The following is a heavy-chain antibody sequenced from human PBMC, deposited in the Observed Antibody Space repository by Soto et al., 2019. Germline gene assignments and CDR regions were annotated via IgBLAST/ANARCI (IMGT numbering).Heavy chain of an antibody. J-gene: IGHJ4*02. V-gene: IGHV4-4*02. CDR1: GGSISSGNW. D-gene: IGHD5-18*01. CDR3: ARPRGNSYGPYDY. Sequence: VQLQESGPGLVKPSGTLSLTCAVSGGSISSGNWWSWVRQSPRKGLEWIGEISHSGNTNHNPYLKCRVTISIDKSKNQFSLKLTSVTAADTAVYYCARPRGNSYGPYDYWGQGTLVTVSS. CDR2: ISHSGNT.